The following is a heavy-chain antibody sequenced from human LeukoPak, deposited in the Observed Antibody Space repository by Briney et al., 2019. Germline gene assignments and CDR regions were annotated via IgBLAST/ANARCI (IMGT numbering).Heavy chain of an antibody. Sequence: ASVKVSCKASGGTFSSYAISWVRQAPGQGLEWMGRIIPILGIANYAQKFQGRVTITADKSTSTAYMELSSLRSEDTAVYYCAIYYYGSGSYSSPFDYWGQGTLVTVSS. J-gene: IGHJ4*02. D-gene: IGHD3-10*01. V-gene: IGHV1-69*04. CDR2: IIPILGIA. CDR1: GGTFSSYA. CDR3: AIYYYGSGSYSSPFDY.